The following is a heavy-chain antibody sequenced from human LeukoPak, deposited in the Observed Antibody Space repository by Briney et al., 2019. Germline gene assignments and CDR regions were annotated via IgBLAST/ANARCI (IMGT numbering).Heavy chain of an antibody. CDR2: ISDSGGST. V-gene: IGHV3-23*01. CDR3: AKGRDGYNSIDY. Sequence: GGSLRLSCAASGLTFSNYAMSWVRQAPGKGLEWVSGISDSGGSTYYADSVKGRFTISRDNSKNTVYLQMNSLRAEDTAIYCAKGRDGYNSIDYWGQGTLVTVSS. D-gene: IGHD5-24*01. J-gene: IGHJ4*02. CDR1: GLTFSNYA.